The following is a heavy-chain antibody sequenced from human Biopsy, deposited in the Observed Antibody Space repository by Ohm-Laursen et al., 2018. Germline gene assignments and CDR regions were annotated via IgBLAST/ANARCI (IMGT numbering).Heavy chain of an antibody. J-gene: IGHJ4*02. CDR2: VKSNANGGTT. Sequence: SLRLSCTASGFTFSAAWMYWVRQAPGKGLECVALVKSNANGGTTEYHAPVEGRFSISRDDSRNTVYLHMSSLNTDDTAMYFCTAGIPGLSRSSDYWGQGTLVTVSS. V-gene: IGHV3-15*05. CDR3: TAGIPGLSRSSDY. D-gene: IGHD6-19*01. CDR1: GFTFSAAW.